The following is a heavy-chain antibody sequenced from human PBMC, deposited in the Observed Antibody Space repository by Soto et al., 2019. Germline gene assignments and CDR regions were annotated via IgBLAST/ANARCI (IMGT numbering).Heavy chain of an antibody. CDR2: IKSKTDGGTA. D-gene: IGHD2-15*01. CDR1: GFTFSNAW. Sequence: EVQLVESGGGLVKPGGSLRLSCAASGFTFSNAWMNWVRQAPGKGLEWVGRIKSKTDGGTADYAAPVKGRFTISRDDSINTLYLQMDSLITEDTAVYYCTTQNCSGGSCYSGYYYYGLDVWGQGTTVSVSS. V-gene: IGHV3-15*07. CDR3: TTQNCSGGSCYSGYYYYGLDV. J-gene: IGHJ6*02.